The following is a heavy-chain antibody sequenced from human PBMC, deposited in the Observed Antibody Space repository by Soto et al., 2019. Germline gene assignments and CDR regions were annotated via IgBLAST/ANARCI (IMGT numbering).Heavy chain of an antibody. D-gene: IGHD2-8*01. J-gene: IGHJ6*03. CDR1: GFTFSSYW. CDR2: IKQDGSEK. CDR3: AKLETKLYYYYYMDV. V-gene: IGHV3-7*01. Sequence: GGSLRLSCAASGFTFSSYWMSWVRQAPGKGLEWVANIKQDGSEKYYVDSVKGRFTISRDNAKNSLYLQMNSLRAEDTAVYYCAKLETKLYYYYYMDVWGKGTTVTVSS.